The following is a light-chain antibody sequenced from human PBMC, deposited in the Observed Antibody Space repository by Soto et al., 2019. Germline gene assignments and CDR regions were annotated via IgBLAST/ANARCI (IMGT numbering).Light chain of an antibody. CDR1: QSVSSGY. CDR2: GAS. V-gene: IGKV3-20*01. Sequence: EIVLPQSPGTLSLSPGERATLSCRASQSVSSGYVTCYQQKPGQAPSHLIDGASSKATGIPDRFSGSGSGTDFTLTISRLEPEEFAVYYCQQFRSFGPGTKVDIK. CDR3: QQFRS. J-gene: IGKJ3*01.